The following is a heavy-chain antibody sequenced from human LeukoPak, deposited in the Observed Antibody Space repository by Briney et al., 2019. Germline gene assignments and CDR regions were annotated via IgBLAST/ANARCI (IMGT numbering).Heavy chain of an antibody. CDR3: AKEGRMIVVGNYYYMDV. V-gene: IGHV3-33*06. CDR1: GFTFSSYA. J-gene: IGHJ6*03. CDR2: IWFDGSKK. D-gene: IGHD3-22*01. Sequence: GGSLRLSCAASGFTFSSYAMHWVRRAPGKGLEWVAVIWFDGSKKYYADSVKGRFTISRDNSKKTLYLQMNSLRAEDTAVYYCAKEGRMIVVGNYYYMDVWGKGTTVTVSS.